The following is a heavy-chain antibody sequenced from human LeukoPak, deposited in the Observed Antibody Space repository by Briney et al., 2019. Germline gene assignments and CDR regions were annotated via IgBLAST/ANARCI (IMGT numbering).Heavy chain of an antibody. Sequence: ASVKVSCKASGYIFTSYDINWVRQATGQGLEWMGWMNPNSGATGYAQKFQGRVTMTRDTSISTAYMELSSLRSEDTAVFYCARGRWGLGGDYWGQGTLVTVSS. J-gene: IGHJ4*02. V-gene: IGHV1-8*01. CDR2: MNPNSGAT. D-gene: IGHD3-16*01. CDR3: ARGRWGLGGDY. CDR1: GYIFTSYD.